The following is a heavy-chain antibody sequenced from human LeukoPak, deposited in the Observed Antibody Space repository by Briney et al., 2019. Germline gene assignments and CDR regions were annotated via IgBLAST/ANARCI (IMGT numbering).Heavy chain of an antibody. D-gene: IGHD5-12*01. J-gene: IGHJ4*02. CDR1: GFTFSSYS. Sequence: PGGSLRLSCAASGFTFSSYSMNWVRQAPGKGLEWVSSISSSSSYIYYAGSVKGRFTISRDNAKNSLYLQMNSLRAEDTAVYYCARERLGYSGYDSIPPDYWGQGTPVTVSS. CDR2: ISSSSSYI. V-gene: IGHV3-21*01. CDR3: ARERLGYSGYDSIPPDY.